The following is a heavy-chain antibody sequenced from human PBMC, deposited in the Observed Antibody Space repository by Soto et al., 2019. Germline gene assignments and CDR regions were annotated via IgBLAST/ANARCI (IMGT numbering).Heavy chain of an antibody. CDR3: VEGGYLAY. J-gene: IGHJ4*02. CDR2: LKHTGST. Sequence: SETLSLTCAVSASFSDYNLYWIRQSPGMGLEWIGDLKHTGSTNYNPSLKSRVTISADTSKNQFSLKLTSVTAADTAVYYCVEGGYLAYWGQGTLVTVS. CDR1: ASFSDYN. V-gene: IGHV4-34*01. D-gene: IGHD5-12*01.